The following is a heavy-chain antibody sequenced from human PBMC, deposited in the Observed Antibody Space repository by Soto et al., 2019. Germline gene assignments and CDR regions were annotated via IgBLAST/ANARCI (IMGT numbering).Heavy chain of an antibody. V-gene: IGHV4-34*01. CDR2: INHSGTT. CDR1: GGSFSGFC. J-gene: IGHJ6*02. D-gene: IGHD2-21*02. Sequence: PSETLSLTCAVSGGSFSGFCWTWIRQPPGEGLEWIGEINHSGTTNFNPSLRSRLTISLDSSKKHFSLKLTSMTAADAAVYYCARADRTLVTSYGLDVWGQGTTVTVSS. CDR3: ARADRTLVTSYGLDV.